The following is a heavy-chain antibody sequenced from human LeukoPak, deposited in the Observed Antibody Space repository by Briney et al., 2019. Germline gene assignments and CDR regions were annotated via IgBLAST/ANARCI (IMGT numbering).Heavy chain of an antibody. D-gene: IGHD3-22*01. CDR3: AKRRYDSSGHFDS. V-gene: IGHV3-23*01. CDR2: ISGSGSYT. CDR1: GFTVSDYS. J-gene: IGHJ4*02. Sequence: GGSLRLSCAASGFTVSDYSMSWVRQAPGKGLEWVSAISGSGSYTDYADSVKGRFTISKDNSKNTLYMRMSSLRAEDTAVYYCAKRRYDSSGHFDSWGQGTQVTVSS.